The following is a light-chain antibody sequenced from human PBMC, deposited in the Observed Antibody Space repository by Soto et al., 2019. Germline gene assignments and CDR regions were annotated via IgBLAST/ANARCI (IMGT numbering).Light chain of an antibody. CDR1: QSLVHSDGIAY. CDR3: MQGTPWPIT. Sequence: DVVMTQSPLSLPVTLGQPASISCRSNQSLVHSDGIAYFSWFQQRPGRSSMCLIYKVSNRDSGVPARFSGSGSGTDFVLKISRVEAEDVGVYYCMQGTPWPITFGQGTRLEIK. CDR2: KVS. J-gene: IGKJ5*01. V-gene: IGKV2-30*02.